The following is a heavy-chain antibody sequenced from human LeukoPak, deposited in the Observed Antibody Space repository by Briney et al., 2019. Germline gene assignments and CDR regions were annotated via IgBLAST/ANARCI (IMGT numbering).Heavy chain of an antibody. CDR2: IYYSGST. D-gene: IGHD1-26*01. CDR1: GASISSYY. V-gene: IGHV4-59*01. CDR3: ARSIYSGTSHFDY. J-gene: IGHJ4*02. Sequence: SETLSLTCTVSGASISSYYWSWIRQPPGKGLEWIGYIYYSGSTNYNPSLQSRVTISIDTSKNQFSLKLSSVTAADTAVYYCARSIYSGTSHFDYWGQGTLVTVSS.